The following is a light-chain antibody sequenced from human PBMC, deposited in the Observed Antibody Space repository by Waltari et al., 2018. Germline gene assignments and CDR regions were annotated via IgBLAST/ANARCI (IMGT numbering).Light chain of an antibody. CDR1: QDISHY. Sequence: DIQMTQSPSSLSASVRDRVTITCQASQDISHYVNWYQQKPGKVPKLLMYDTSNLEVWVPSRFSGSGSGTDFTFTINSLQPEDIGTYYCQQYDNLPLTFGGGTKVEIK. J-gene: IGKJ4*01. CDR2: DTS. V-gene: IGKV1-33*01. CDR3: QQYDNLPLT.